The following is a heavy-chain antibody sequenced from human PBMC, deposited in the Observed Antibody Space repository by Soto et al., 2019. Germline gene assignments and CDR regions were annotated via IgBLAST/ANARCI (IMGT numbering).Heavy chain of an antibody. D-gene: IGHD4-17*01. J-gene: IGHJ3*02. CDR3: AHYQAPPVTTCCAFDI. CDR1: GFSLSTSGVG. V-gene: IGHV2-5*02. Sequence: SGPTLVKPTQTLTLTCTFSGFSLSTSGVGVGWIRQPPGKALEWLALIYWDDDKRYSPTLKCRLTISKDTSKNQVVLTMTNMDPVDTATYYCAHYQAPPVTTCCAFDIWGQGTMVTVSS. CDR2: IYWDDDK.